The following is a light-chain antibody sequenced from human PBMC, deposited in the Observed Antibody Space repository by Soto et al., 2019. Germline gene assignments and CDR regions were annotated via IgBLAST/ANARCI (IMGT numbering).Light chain of an antibody. CDR3: SSDKSSSTI. J-gene: IGLJ1*01. CDR1: IRDIGGYEY. Sequence: QSLLTQPASVSGAPGQSVTISCTGTIRDIGGYEYVSWDQQHTGKAPRLMIYEVTYRPSGVPNRFSGSKSGSTAPLTISRLQAEEEADYYCSSDKSSSTIFGSGTKVTV. V-gene: IGLV2-14*01. CDR2: EVT.